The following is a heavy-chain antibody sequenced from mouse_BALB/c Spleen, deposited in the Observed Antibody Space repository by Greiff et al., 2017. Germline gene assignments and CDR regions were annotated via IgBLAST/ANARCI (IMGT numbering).Heavy chain of an antibody. CDR2: IDPYYGGT. Sequence: VQLQQSGPELVKPGASVKISCKASGYSFTGYNMKWVKQSNGKSLEWIGNIDPYYGGTSYNQKFKGKATLTVDKSSSTAYMELSSLTSEDSADYYCARDGYYSFAYWGQGTLVTVSA. D-gene: IGHD2-3*01. V-gene: IGHV1-39*01. CDR3: ARDGYYSFAY. CDR1: GYSFTGYN. J-gene: IGHJ3*01.